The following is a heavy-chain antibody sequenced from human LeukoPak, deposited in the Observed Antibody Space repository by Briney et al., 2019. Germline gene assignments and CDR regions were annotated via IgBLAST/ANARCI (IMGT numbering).Heavy chain of an antibody. CDR3: ARDLNGAHCSSTSCPYNWFDP. V-gene: IGHV1-18*01. D-gene: IGHD2-2*01. J-gene: IGHJ5*02. CDR1: GYTFTSYG. CDR2: ISAYNGNT. Sequence: GASVKVSCKASGYTFTSYGISWVRQAPGQGLEWMGWISAYNGNTNYAQKLQGRVTMTTDTSTSTAYMELRSLRSDDTAVYYCARDLNGAHCSSTSCPYNWFDPWGQGTLVTVSS.